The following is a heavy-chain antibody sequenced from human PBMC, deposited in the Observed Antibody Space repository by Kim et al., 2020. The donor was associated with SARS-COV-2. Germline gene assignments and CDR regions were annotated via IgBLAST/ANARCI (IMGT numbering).Heavy chain of an antibody. V-gene: IGHV4-31*03. D-gene: IGHD3-3*01. CDR2: IYYSGST. Sequence: SETLSLTCTVSGGSISSGGYYWSWIRQHPGKGLEWIGYIYYSGSTYYNPSLKSRVTISVDTSKNQFSLKLSSVTAADTAVYYCASGHPLWSGYPFDGYYYGMDVWGQGTTVTVSS. J-gene: IGHJ6*02. CDR3: ASGHPLWSGYPFDGYYYGMDV. CDR1: GGSISSGGYY.